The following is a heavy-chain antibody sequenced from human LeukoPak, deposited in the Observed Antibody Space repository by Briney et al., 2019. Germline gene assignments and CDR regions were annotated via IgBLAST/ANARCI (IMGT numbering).Heavy chain of an antibody. CDR3: ARTTYYYDSSVGY. Sequence: ASVKVSCRASGYTFTGYYMHWVRQAPGQGLEWMGWINPNSGGTNYAQKFQGRVTMTRDTSISTAYMELSRLRSDDTAVYYCARTTYYYDSSVGYWGQGTLVTVSS. D-gene: IGHD3-22*01. V-gene: IGHV1-2*02. CDR2: INPNSGGT. CDR1: GYTFTGYY. J-gene: IGHJ4*02.